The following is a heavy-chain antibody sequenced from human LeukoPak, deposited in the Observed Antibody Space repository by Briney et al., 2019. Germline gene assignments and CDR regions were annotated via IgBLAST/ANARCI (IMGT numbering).Heavy chain of an antibody. CDR3: ARDRDYYGSGSYYNVVDY. J-gene: IGHJ4*02. V-gene: IGHV1-2*06. CDR2: INPNSGGT. CDR1: GYTFTGYY. D-gene: IGHD3-10*01. Sequence: ASVKVSCKASGYTFTGYYTHWVRQAPGQGLEWMGRINPNSGGTNYAQKFQGRVTMTRDTSISTAYMELSRLRSDDTAVYYCARDRDYYGSGSYYNVVDYWGQGTLVTVSS.